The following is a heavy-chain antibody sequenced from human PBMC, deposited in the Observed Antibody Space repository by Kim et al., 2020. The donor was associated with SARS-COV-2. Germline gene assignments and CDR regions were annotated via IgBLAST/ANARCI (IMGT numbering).Heavy chain of an antibody. CDR2: ISGDGGST. Sequence: GGSLRLSCAASGFTFDDYAMHWVRQAPGKGLEWVSLISGDGGSTYYADSVKGRFTISRDNSKNSLYLQMNSLRTEDTALYYCAKDLFVWFGDGYYYGMDVWGQGTTVTVSS. CDR1: GFTFDDYA. J-gene: IGHJ6*02. CDR3: AKDLFVWFGDGYYYGMDV. D-gene: IGHD3-10*01. V-gene: IGHV3-43*02.